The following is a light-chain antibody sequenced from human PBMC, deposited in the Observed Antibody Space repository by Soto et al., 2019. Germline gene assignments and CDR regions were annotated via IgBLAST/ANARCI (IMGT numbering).Light chain of an antibody. J-gene: IGLJ1*01. CDR1: SSNIGNNY. CDR2: SNN. Sequence: QSVLTQPPSASGTPGQRVTISCSGGSSNIGNNYVNWYQQLPGTAPKLLIYSNNQRPSGVPDRFSGSKSGTSASLAISGLRSEDEADYYCAAWDDSLSGEVFGTGTKVTVL. CDR3: AAWDDSLSGEV. V-gene: IGLV1-47*02.